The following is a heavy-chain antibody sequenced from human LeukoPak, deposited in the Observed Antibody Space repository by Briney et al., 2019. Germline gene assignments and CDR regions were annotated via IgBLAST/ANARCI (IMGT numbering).Heavy chain of an antibody. CDR2: IKPDGSDT. CDR3: ARGGNRAAALDH. D-gene: IGHD6-13*01. J-gene: IGHJ4*02. V-gene: IGHV3-74*01. Sequence: GGSLRLSCGASGFTFTTHWIHWVRQAPGKGLVWVSRIKPDGSDTNYADSVKGRFTISRDNAKNSLYLQMNSLRAEDTAVYYCARGGNRAAALDHWGQGTLVTVSS. CDR1: GFTFTTHW.